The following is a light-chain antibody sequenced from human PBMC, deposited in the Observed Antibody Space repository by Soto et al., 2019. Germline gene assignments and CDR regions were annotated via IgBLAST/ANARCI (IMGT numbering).Light chain of an antibody. CDR3: QQLYSAPLT. J-gene: IGKJ4*01. CDR2: AAS. Sequence: DIQMTQSPSSLSASVGDRVTITCRASQSITTYLNWYRQKPGKAPKLLIYAASSLQSGVPSRFSDSGSETEFTLSISSLQPEDFATYFCQQLYSAPLTFGEGTKVDI. CDR1: QSITTY. V-gene: IGKV1-39*01.